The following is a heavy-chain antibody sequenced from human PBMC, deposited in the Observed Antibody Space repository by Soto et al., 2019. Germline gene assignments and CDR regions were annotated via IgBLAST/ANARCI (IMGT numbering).Heavy chain of an antibody. D-gene: IGHD2-2*01. CDR2: IIPIFGTA. CDR3: ARGLREDTVVVPAARDYHYGMDV. V-gene: IGHV1-69*13. CDR1: GGTFSSYA. Sequence: AVKVSCKACGGTFSSYAISWVRQAPGQGLEWMGGIIPIFGTANYAQKFQGRVTITADESTSTAYMELSSLRSEDTAVYYCARGLREDTVVVPAARDYHYGMDVWG. J-gene: IGHJ6*02.